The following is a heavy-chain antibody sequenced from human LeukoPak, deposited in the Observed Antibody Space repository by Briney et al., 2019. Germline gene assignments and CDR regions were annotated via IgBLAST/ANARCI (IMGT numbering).Heavy chain of an antibody. V-gene: IGHV3-7*01. CDR3: ARDRGGVQLGY. J-gene: IGHJ4*02. CDR1: GFTFSSYW. Sequence: GGSLRLSCAASGFTFSSYWMSWVRQAPGKGLEWVANIKQDGSETSHVDSVKGRFTISRDNPKNSLYLQMNSLRAEDTAVYYCARDRGGVQLGYWGQGTLVTVSS. CDR2: IKQDGSET. D-gene: IGHD1-1*01.